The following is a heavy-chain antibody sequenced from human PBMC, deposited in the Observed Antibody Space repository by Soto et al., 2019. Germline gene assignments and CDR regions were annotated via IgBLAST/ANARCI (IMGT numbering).Heavy chain of an antibody. CDR2: IIPIFGTA. CDR3: ARQAYTSSWEPDLFDP. Sequence: ASVKVSCKASGGTFSSYAISWVRQAPGQGLEWMGGIIPIFGTANYAQKFQGRVTITADESTSTAYMELSSLRSEDTAMYYCARQAYTSSWEPDLFDPWSQVTLVSVSS. D-gene: IGHD6-13*01. V-gene: IGHV1-69*13. CDR1: GGTFSSYA. J-gene: IGHJ5*02.